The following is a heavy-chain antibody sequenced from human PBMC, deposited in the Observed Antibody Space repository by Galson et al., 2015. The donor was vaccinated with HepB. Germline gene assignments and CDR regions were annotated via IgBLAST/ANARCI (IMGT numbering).Heavy chain of an antibody. Sequence: SETLSLTCTVSGGSISSSSYYWGWIRQPPGKGLEWIGSIYYSGSTYYNPSLKSRVTISVDTSKNQFSLKLSSVTAADTAVYYCARMVRKRSNAFDIWGQGTMVTVSS. CDR1: GGSISSSSYY. D-gene: IGHD3-10*01. CDR2: IYYSGST. CDR3: ARMVRKRSNAFDI. V-gene: IGHV4-39*07. J-gene: IGHJ3*02.